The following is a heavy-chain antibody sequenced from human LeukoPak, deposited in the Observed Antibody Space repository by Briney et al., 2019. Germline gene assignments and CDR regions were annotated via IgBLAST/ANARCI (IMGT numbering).Heavy chain of an antibody. CDR3: AKETKVGENLYYFDY. CDR1: GFTFDDYA. Sequence: SLRLSCAASGFTFDDYAMHWVRQAPGKGLEWVSGLSWHSGSIGYADSVKGRFIISRDNAKNSLYLEMNSLRPEDSALYYCAKETKVGENLYYFDYWGRGTLVTVSS. CDR2: LSWHSGSI. V-gene: IGHV3-9*01. J-gene: IGHJ4*02. D-gene: IGHD1-26*01.